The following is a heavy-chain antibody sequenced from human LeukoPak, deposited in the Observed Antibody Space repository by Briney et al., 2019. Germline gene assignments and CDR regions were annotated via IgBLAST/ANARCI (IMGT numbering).Heavy chain of an antibody. J-gene: IGHJ4*02. Sequence: GGSLRLSCTASGFTFSSYGMHWVRQAPGKGLEWVAIIWYDGSNKYYADSVKGRFTISRDNSKNTLYLQMNGLRGDDTAVYYCVKDLPVLHSWGQGTLVTVSS. V-gene: IGHV3-30*02. CDR2: IWYDGSNK. D-gene: IGHD3-16*01. CDR1: GFTFSSYG. CDR3: VKDLPVLHS.